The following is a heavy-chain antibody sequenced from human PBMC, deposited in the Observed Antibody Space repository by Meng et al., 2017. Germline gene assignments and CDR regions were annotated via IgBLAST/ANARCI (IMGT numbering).Heavy chain of an antibody. V-gene: IGHV3-66*01. Sequence: VQLVASGGGLVKPGGSLRLSCVASGFTVSSNYMSWVRQAPGKGLEWVSLIYSGGSTYYSDSVKGRFTISRDNSKNTLYLQMNSLRAEDTAVYYCATESAWGQGTLVTVSS. CDR1: GFTVSSNY. CDR3: ATESA. J-gene: IGHJ5*02. CDR2: IYSGGST.